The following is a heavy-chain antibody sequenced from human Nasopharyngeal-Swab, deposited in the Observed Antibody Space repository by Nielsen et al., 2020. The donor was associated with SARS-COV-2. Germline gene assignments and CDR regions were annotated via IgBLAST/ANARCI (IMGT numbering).Heavy chain of an antibody. Sequence: SETLSLTCPVSGGSISSGGYYWSWIRQHPGKGLEWIGYIYYSGSTYYNPSLKSRVTISVDTSKNQFSLKLSSVTAADTAVYYCARAGDFWSGWSANYYMDVWGKGTTVTVSS. CDR3: ARAGDFWSGWSANYYMDV. D-gene: IGHD3-3*01. CDR2: IYYSGST. CDR1: GGSISSGGYY. V-gene: IGHV4-31*03. J-gene: IGHJ6*03.